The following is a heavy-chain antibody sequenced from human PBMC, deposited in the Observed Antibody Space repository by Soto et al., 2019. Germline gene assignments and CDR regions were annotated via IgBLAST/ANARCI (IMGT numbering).Heavy chain of an antibody. CDR1: GFTFSDYY. CDR3: ARARAMVTPFDY. Sequence: PGGSLRLSCAASGFTFSDYYMSWIRQAPGKGLEWVSYISSSSSYTNYADSVKGRFTISRDNAKNSLYLQMNSLRAEDTAVYYCARARAMVTPFDYWGQGTLVTVSS. J-gene: IGHJ4*02. D-gene: IGHD5-18*01. CDR2: ISSSSSYT. V-gene: IGHV3-11*06.